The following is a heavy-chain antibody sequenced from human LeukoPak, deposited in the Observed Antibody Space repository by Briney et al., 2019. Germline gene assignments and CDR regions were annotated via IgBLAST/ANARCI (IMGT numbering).Heavy chain of an antibody. CDR2: IYHSGST. J-gene: IGHJ5*02. V-gene: IGHV4-38-2*02. Sequence: PSETLSLTCTVSGYSISSGYYWGWIRQPPGQGLEWIGSIYHSGSTYYNPSLKSRVTISVDTSKNQFSLKLSSVTAADTAVYYCARGKVVGATFSPWFDPWGQGTLVTVSS. CDR1: GYSISSGYY. CDR3: ARGKVVGATFSPWFDP. D-gene: IGHD1-26*01.